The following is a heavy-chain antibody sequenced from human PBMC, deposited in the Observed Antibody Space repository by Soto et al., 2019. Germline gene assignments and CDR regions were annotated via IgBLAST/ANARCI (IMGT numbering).Heavy chain of an antibody. V-gene: IGHV1-69*13. CDR2: IIPIFGTA. J-gene: IGHJ5*02. CDR1: GGTFSSYA. D-gene: IGHD2-2*01. Sequence: SVKVSCKASGGTFSSYAISWVRQAPGQGLEWMGGIIPIFGTANYAQKFQGRVTITADESTSTAYMELSSLRSEDTAVYYCAREGRKDIVVAGPQFDPWGQGTLVTVSS. CDR3: AREGRKDIVVAGPQFDP.